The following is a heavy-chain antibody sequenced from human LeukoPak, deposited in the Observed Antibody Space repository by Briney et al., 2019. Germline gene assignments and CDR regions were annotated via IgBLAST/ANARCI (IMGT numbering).Heavy chain of an antibody. CDR2: IYYSGST. CDR1: GGSFSGYY. CDR3: ARREITDFWSGYFPDAFDI. Sequence: SETLSLTCAVYGGSFSGYYWGWIRQPPGKGLEWIGSIYYSGSTYYNPSLKSRVTISVDTSKNQFSLKLSSVTAADTAVYYCARREITDFWSGYFPDAFDIWGQGTMVTASS. J-gene: IGHJ3*02. D-gene: IGHD3-3*01. V-gene: IGHV4-34*01.